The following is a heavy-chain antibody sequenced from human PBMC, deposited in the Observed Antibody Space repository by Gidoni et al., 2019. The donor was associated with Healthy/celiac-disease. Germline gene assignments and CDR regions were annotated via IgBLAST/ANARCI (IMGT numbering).Heavy chain of an antibody. J-gene: IGHJ4*02. Sequence: VQLVEPGGGVVQPGRSLRLSCAASGVTFSSYGMDWVRQAPGKGLAWVAVIWYDGSNKYYADSVKGRFTIYRDNSKNTLYLQMNSLRAEDTAVYYCARVATEGVGDYWGQGTLVTVSS. CDR3: ARVATEGVGDY. CDR1: GVTFSSYG. V-gene: IGHV3-33*01. CDR2: IWYDGSNK. D-gene: IGHD5-12*01.